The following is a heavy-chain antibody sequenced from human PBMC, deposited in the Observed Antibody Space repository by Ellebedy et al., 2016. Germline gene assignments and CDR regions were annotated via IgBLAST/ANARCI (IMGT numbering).Heavy chain of an antibody. CDR2: INHSGST. Sequence: SETLSLTCAVYGGSFSGYYWSWIRQPPGKGLEWIGEINHSGSTNYNPSLKSRVTISVDTSKNQFSLKLSSVTAADTAVYYCARLPGYYDSSGYAYDAFDIWGQGTMVTVS. CDR3: ARLPGYYDSSGYAYDAFDI. J-gene: IGHJ3*02. CDR1: GGSFSGYY. V-gene: IGHV4-34*01. D-gene: IGHD3-22*01.